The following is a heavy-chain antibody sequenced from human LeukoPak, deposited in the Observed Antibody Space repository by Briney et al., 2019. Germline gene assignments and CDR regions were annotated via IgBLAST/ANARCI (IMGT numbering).Heavy chain of an antibody. V-gene: IGHV3-7*01. CDR1: GFTFSSYW. CDR3: ARLGPLFWSGYYYFDY. J-gene: IGHJ4*02. Sequence: GGSLRLSCAASGFTFSSYWMSWVRQAPGKGLEWVANIKQDGSEKYYVDSVKGRFTISRDNAKNSLYLQMNSLRAEDTAVYYCARLGPLFWSGYYYFDYWGQRTLVTVSS. D-gene: IGHD3-3*01. CDR2: IKQDGSEK.